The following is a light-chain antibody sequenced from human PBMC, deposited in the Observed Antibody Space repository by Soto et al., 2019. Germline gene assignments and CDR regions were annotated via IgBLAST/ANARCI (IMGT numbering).Light chain of an antibody. CDR1: QGISSY. V-gene: IGKV1-9*01. J-gene: IGKJ1*01. CDR3: QQLNSYPPWT. CDR2: AAS. Sequence: DIQLTQSPSFLSASVGDRVTITCRASQGISSYLAWYQQKPGKAPKLLIYAASTLQSGVPSRFSGSGSGTEFTLTISSLQPEDFATYYCQQLNSYPPWTFGQGTMVEIK.